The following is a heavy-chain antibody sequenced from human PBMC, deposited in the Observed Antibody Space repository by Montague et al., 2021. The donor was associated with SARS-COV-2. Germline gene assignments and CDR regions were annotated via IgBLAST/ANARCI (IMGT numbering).Heavy chain of an antibody. CDR2: INHRGST. CDR3: ARGRYHVNMVVEAVIGEEYYLDF. CDR1: DGSFSDYS. Sequence: SETLSLTCAVYDGSFSDYSWTWIRQPPGKGLEWIGEINHRGSTNYNPSLKSRVTISVDTSKNQFSLKMTSVTAADTAVYYCARGRYHVNMVVEAVIGEEYYLDFWGLGTTVAVSS. V-gene: IGHV4-34*01. D-gene: IGHD3-22*01. J-gene: IGHJ4*01.